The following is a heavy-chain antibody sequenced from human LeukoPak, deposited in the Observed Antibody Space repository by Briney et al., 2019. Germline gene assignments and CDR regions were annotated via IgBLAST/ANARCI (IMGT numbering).Heavy chain of an antibody. Sequence: PGGSLRLSCAASGFTFSSYAMSWVCQAPGKGLEWVSAISGSGGSTYYADSVKGRFTISRDNSKNTLYLQMNSLRAEDTAVYYCAKASDIVATSFGNYWGQGTLVTVSS. CDR3: AKASDIVATSFGNY. D-gene: IGHD5-12*01. CDR2: ISGSGGST. CDR1: GFTFSSYA. V-gene: IGHV3-23*01. J-gene: IGHJ4*02.